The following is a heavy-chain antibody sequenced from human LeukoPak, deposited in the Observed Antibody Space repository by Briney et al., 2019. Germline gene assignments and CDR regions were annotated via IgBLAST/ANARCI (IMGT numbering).Heavy chain of an antibody. CDR1: GFTISSYS. V-gene: IGHV3-21*04. CDR2: ISSSSSYI. D-gene: IGHD6-13*01. J-gene: IGHJ5*02. Sequence: GGSMRLSSAASGFTISSYSMNWDRQAPGNGLDWVSSISSSSSYIYYADSVKGRFTISRDNAKNSLYLQMNSLRAEDTAVYYCAGDRIAAAETGGWFDPWGQGTLVTVSS. CDR3: AGDRIAAAETGGWFDP.